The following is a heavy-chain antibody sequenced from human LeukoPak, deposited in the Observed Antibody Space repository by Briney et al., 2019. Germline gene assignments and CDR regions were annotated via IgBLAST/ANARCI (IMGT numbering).Heavy chain of an antibody. CDR2: IYYSGST. Sequence: SETLSLTCTVSGGSISSYYWSWIRQPPGKGLEWIGYIYYSGSTYYNPSLKSRVTISVDTSKNQFSLKLSSVTAADTAVYFCARGPYSYDSSGAFDIWGQGTMVTVSS. CDR3: ARGPYSYDSSGAFDI. J-gene: IGHJ3*02. CDR1: GGSISSYY. D-gene: IGHD3-22*01. V-gene: IGHV4-59*08.